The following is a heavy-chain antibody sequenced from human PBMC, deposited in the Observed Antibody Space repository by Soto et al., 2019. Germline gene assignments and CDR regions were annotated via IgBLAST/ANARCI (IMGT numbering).Heavy chain of an antibody. D-gene: IGHD6-19*01. J-gene: IGHJ4*02. CDR3: AKKGGSSVWWEPIDY. V-gene: IGHV3-23*01. CDR2: ISAGGSST. Sequence: GGSLRLSCAASGFTFSSYAMTWVRQAPGKGLEWVSAISAGGSSTDYADSVKGRFTISRDNSKNTLYLQMNSLRAEDTALYYCAKKGGSSVWWEPIDYWGQGSLVTVSS. CDR1: GFTFSSYA.